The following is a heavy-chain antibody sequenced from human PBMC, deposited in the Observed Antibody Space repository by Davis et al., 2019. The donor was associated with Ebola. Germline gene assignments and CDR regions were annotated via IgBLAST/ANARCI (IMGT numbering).Heavy chain of an antibody. CDR1: GGSFSGYY. CDR3: AKDAF. V-gene: IGHV3-23*01. J-gene: IGHJ4*02. Sequence: PSETLSLTCAVYGGSFSGYYWSWIRQAPGKGLEWVSAISGSGGSTYYADSVKGRFTISRDNSKNTLYLQMNSLRAEDTAVYYCAKDAFWSQGTLVTVSS. CDR2: ISGSGGST. D-gene: IGHD3-3*02.